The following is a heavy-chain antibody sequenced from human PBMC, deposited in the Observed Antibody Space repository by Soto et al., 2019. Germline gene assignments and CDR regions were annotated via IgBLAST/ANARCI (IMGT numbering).Heavy chain of an antibody. CDR3: AKDLFRLEV. CDR1: GFTFSSYA. Sequence: GGSLRLSCAASGFTFSSYAMSWVRQAPGKGLEWVSAISGSGGSTYYADSVKGRFTTSSDNSKNTLYLQMNGLRAEDTAVYYCAKDLFRLEVGGQGTLVTVSS. J-gene: IGHJ4*02. D-gene: IGHD1-1*01. V-gene: IGHV3-23*01. CDR2: ISGSGGST.